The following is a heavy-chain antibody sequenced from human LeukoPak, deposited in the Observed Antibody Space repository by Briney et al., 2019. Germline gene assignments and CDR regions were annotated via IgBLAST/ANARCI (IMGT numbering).Heavy chain of an antibody. D-gene: IGHD3-10*02. CDR2: INSDGINT. V-gene: IGHV3-74*01. J-gene: IGHJ6*04. CDR1: GFTFSNYW. Sequence: PGGSLRLSCAASGFTFSNYWMYWVRQAPGKGLVWVSRINSDGINTSYADSVKGRFTISRDNAKNSLYLQMNSLRAEDTAVYYCAELGITMIGGVWGKGTTVTISS. CDR3: AELGITMIGGV.